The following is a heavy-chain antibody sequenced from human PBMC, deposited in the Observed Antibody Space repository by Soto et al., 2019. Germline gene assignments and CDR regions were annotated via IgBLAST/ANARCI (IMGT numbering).Heavy chain of an antibody. D-gene: IGHD3-3*01. Sequence: TGGSLRLSCAASGFTFSSYAMHWVRQAPGKGLEWVAVISYDGSNKYYADSVKGRFTISRDNSKDTLYLQMNSLRAEDTAVYYCARGDYDFWSGYPFYGMDVWGQGTTVTVSS. J-gene: IGHJ6*02. CDR2: ISYDGSNK. V-gene: IGHV3-30-3*01. CDR3: ARGDYDFWSGYPFYGMDV. CDR1: GFTFSSYA.